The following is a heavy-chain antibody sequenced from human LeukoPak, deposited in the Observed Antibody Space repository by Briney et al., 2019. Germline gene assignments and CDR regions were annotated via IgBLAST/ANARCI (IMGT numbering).Heavy chain of an antibody. J-gene: IGHJ4*02. CDR3: ARDPLNHELDY. Sequence: GGFLRLSCAASGFTVSSNYMSWVRQAPGKGLEWVSSISSSSNYIYYADSVKGRFTISRDNAKNSLYLQMNSLRAEDTAVYYCARDPLNHELDYWGQGTLVTVSS. CDR2: ISSSSNYI. CDR1: GFTVSSNY. V-gene: IGHV3-21*01. D-gene: IGHD1-14*01.